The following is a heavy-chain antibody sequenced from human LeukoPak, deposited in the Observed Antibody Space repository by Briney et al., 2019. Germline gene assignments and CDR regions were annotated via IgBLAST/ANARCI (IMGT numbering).Heavy chain of an antibody. CDR1: GDSISTSNSY. CDR2: IYYSGNT. V-gene: IGHV4-39*07. D-gene: IGHD6-13*01. CDR3: ASSYSSRFTFDY. J-gene: IGHJ4*02. Sequence: KASETLSLTCTVSGDSISTSNSYWGWIRQPPGKGLEWIGSIYYSGNTYYNASLKSRVTISVDTSKNQFSLKLSSVTAADTAVYYCASSYSSRFTFDYWGQGTLVTVSS.